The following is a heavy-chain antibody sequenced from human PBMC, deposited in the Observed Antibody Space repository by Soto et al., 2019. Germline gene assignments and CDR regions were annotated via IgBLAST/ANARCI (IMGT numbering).Heavy chain of an antibody. D-gene: IGHD3-10*01. Sequence: QVQLVESGGGVVQPGRSLRLSCAASGFTFSSYGMHWVRQAPGKGLEWVAVISYDGSNKYYADSVKGRFTISRDNSKNPLYLQMTSRRAEATGVFYCAKDPPAKMPPRSGEYFQHWGRGPLVPVPS. CDR2: ISYDGSNK. CDR1: GFTFSSYG. CDR3: AKDPPAKMPPRSGEYFQH. J-gene: IGHJ1*01. V-gene: IGHV3-30*18.